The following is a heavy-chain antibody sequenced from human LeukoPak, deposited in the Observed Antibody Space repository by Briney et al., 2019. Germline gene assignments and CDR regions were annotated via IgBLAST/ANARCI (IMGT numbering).Heavy chain of an antibody. D-gene: IGHD2-15*01. J-gene: IGHJ6*03. Sequence: SETLSLTCTVSGGSISTSSYYWGWIRQPPGKGLECIGNIYYSGSTYYNPSLKSRVTISVDTSKNQFSLKLSSVTAADTAVYYCARQTGLPGYYYYYMDVWGKGTTVTVSS. CDR3: ARQTGLPGYYYYYMDV. CDR1: GGSISTSSYY. V-gene: IGHV4-39*07. CDR2: IYYSGST.